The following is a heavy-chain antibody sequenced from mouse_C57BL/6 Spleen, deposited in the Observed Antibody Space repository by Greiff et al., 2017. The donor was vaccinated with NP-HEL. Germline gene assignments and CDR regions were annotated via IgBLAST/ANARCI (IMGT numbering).Heavy chain of an antibody. J-gene: IGHJ2*01. V-gene: IGHV1-15*01. D-gene: IGHD3-2*02. CDR2: IDPETGGT. Sequence: QVQLKESGAELVRPGASVTLSCKASGYTFTDYEMHWVKQTPVHGLEWIGAIDPETGGTAYNQKFKGKAILTADKSSSTAYMELRSLTSEDSAVYYCTRGTAQATVYYCDYWGQGTTLTVSS. CDR3: TRGTAQATVYYCDY. CDR1: GYTFTDYE.